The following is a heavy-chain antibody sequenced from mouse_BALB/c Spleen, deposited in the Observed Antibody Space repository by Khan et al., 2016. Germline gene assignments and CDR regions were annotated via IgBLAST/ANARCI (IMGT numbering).Heavy chain of an antibody. V-gene: IGHV9-4*02. CDR2: INTHSGVP. D-gene: IGHD2-14*01. CDR1: GYTFTTAG. Sequence: QIQLVQSGPELKKPGETVRISCKASGYTFTTAGMQWVQKMPGKGLKWIGWINTHSGVPKYAEDFKGRFAFSLETSASTAYLQRSNLKNEDTVTYFCARDRSDYWGQGTTLTVSS. CDR3: ARDRSDY. J-gene: IGHJ2*01.